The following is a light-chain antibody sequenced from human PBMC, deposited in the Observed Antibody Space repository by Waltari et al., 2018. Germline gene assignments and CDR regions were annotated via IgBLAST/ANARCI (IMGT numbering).Light chain of an antibody. Sequence: VILTQSPATLSLSPGERATLSCRASQSVANYLAWYQQKPGQAPRLLIYGASSRATGIPDRCSGTGSGTEFTLTISSLEPEDFAVYFCQRYSNSPLTFGGGTKVEIK. CDR2: GAS. V-gene: IGKV3-11*01. J-gene: IGKJ4*01. CDR3: QRYSNSPLT. CDR1: QSVANY.